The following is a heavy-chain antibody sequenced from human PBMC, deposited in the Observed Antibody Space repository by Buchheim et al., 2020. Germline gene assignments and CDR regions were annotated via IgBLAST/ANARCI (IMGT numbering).Heavy chain of an antibody. V-gene: IGHV3-48*03. J-gene: IGHJ6*02. CDR3: ASLKGRTGTGYGMDV. CDR2: SSSSGSTK. Sequence: EVQLVESGGGLVLPGGSLRLSCAVAGFTFSSFEMNWVRQAPGKGLEWVSYSSSSGSTKYYADSVKGRFTISRDNAENSMYLQMNSLRVEDTAAYYCASLKGRTGTGYGMDVWGQGTT. D-gene: IGHD1-1*01. CDR1: GFTFSSFE.